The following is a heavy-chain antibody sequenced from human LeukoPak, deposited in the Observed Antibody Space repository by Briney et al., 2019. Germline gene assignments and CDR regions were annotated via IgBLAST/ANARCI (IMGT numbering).Heavy chain of an antibody. CDR2: IIPIFGIA. D-gene: IGHD3-3*01. J-gene: IGHJ5*02. CDR1: GGTFSSYA. Sequence: APVEVSCKASGGTFSSYAISWVRQAPGQGLEWMGRIIPIFGIANYAQKFQGRVTITADKSTSTAYMELSSLRSEDTAVYYCAREGSRDYDFWSGYPNWFDPWGQGTLVTVSS. V-gene: IGHV1-69*04. CDR3: AREGSRDYDFWSGYPNWFDP.